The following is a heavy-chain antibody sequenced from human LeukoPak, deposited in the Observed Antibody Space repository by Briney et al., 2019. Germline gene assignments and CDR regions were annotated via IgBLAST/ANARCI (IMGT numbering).Heavy chain of an antibody. V-gene: IGHV1-18*04. CDR1: GYTFTSYG. J-gene: IGHJ5*02. CDR2: ISAYNGNT. CDR3: ARSSGWGSRFDP. Sequence: ASVRVSCKPSGYTFTSYGVSWVRQGPGEGLECMGWISAYNGNTNYVQKLQGRVTMTTDTSTSTAYMELRSLRSDDTAVYYCARSSGWGSRFDPWGQATLVTAPS. D-gene: IGHD6-19*01.